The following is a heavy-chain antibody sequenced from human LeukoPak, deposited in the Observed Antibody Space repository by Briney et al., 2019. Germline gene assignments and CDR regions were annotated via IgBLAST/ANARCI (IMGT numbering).Heavy chain of an antibody. CDR1: GGSFSGYY. J-gene: IGHJ4*02. Sequence: PSETLSLTCAVYGGSFSGYYWSWIRQPAGKGLEWIGRIYTSGSTNYNPSLKSRVTISVDTSKNQFSLKLSSVTAADTAVYYCARDWNRYAYWGQGTLVTVSS. D-gene: IGHD1-1*01. CDR3: ARDWNRYAY. V-gene: IGHV4-4*07. CDR2: IYTSGST.